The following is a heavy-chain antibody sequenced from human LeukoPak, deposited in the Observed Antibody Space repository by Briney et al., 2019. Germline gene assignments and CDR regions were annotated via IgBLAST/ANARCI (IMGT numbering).Heavy chain of an antibody. CDR3: AREAGGSYSTFDY. D-gene: IGHD1-26*01. CDR1: GYTFTGYY. CDR2: INPNSGGT. V-gene: IGHV1-2*02. Sequence: VASVKVSCKASGYTFTGYYMHWVRQAPGQGLEWMGWINPNSGGTNYAQKFQGRVTMTRDTSISTAYMELSRLRSDDTAVYYCAREAGGSYSTFDYWGQGTLVTVSS. J-gene: IGHJ4*02.